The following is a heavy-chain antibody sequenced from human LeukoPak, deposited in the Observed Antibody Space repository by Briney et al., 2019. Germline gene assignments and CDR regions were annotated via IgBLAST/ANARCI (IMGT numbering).Heavy chain of an antibody. Sequence: ASVKVSCKASGYTFTGYYMQWVRQAPGQGLEWMGRINPDSGGTNYAQKFQGRVTMTRDTSISTAYMELSRLRSDDTAVYYCAKTMVRGEKDYWGQGPLVTVSS. V-gene: IGHV1-2*06. J-gene: IGHJ4*02. CDR1: GYTFTGYY. D-gene: IGHD3-10*01. CDR3: AKTMVRGEKDY. CDR2: INPDSGGT.